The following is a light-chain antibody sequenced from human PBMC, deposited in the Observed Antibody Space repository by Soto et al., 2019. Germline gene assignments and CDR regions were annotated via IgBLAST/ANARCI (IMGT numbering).Light chain of an antibody. CDR1: SSDVGGYNY. J-gene: IGLJ1*01. CDR3: SSYTGSSTPYV. CDR2: EVS. Sequence: QSALTQPASVSGSPGQSITISCTGTSSDVGGYNYVSWYQQHPGKAPKLMIYEVSNRPSGVSNRFSGSKSGNTASLTISGLPAEDDADYYCSSYTGSSTPYVFGTGTKLTVL. V-gene: IGLV2-14*01.